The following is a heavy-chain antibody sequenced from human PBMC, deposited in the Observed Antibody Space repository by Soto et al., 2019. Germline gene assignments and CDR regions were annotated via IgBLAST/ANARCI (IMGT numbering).Heavy chain of an antibody. V-gene: IGHV1-69*01. CDR1: GGTFSSYA. J-gene: IGHJ3*02. CDR2: IIPIFGTA. CDR3: ARASRSIYFYDSSGYKSHDAFDI. Sequence: QVQLVQSGAEVKKPGSSVKVSCKASGGTFSSYAISWVRQAPGQGLEWMGGIIPIFGTANYAQKFQGRVTITADESTSTAYMELSTLRTEDTAVYYCARASRSIYFYDSSGYKSHDAFDIWGQGTIVTVSS. D-gene: IGHD3-22*01.